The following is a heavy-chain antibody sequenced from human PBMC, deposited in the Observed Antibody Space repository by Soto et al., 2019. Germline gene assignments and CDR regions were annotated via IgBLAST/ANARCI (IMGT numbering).Heavy chain of an antibody. CDR1: GYTFTGYA. CDR3: ARYYYGSGSYSWFDP. Sequence: GPSVKVSCKASGYTFTGYAVHWVRQAPGQRLEWMGWINAGNGNTKYSQKFQGRVTISKDTSKSQVVLTMTNMDPVDTATYYCARYYYGSGSYSWFDPWGQGTLVTVSS. CDR2: INAGNGNT. D-gene: IGHD3-10*01. J-gene: IGHJ5*02. V-gene: IGHV1-3*01.